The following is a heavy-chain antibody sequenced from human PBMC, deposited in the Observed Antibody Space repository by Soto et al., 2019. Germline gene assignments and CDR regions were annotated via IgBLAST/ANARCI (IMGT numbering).Heavy chain of an antibody. J-gene: IGHJ1*01. V-gene: IGHV1-8*01. CDR2: MNPNSGNT. D-gene: IGHD6-13*01. CDR3: ARVSAAAGTAYFQH. CDR1: GYTFTSYD. Sequence: GASVKVSCKASGYTFTSYDINWVRQATGQGLEWMGWMNPNSGNTGYAQKFQGRVTMTRNTSISTAYMVLSSLRSEDTAVYYCARVSAAAGTAYFQHWGQRTLVTVSS.